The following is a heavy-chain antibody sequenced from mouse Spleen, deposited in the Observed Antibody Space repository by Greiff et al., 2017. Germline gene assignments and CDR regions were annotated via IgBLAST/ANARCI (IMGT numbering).Heavy chain of an antibody. CDR3: AREGSYYFDY. CDR2: ISGGGSYT. Sequence: EVMLVESGGGLVKPGGSLKLSCAASGFTFSSYGMSWVRQTPEKRLEWVATISGGGSYTYYPDSVKGRFTISRDNAKNNLYLQMSSLRSEDTALYYCAREGSYYFDYWGQGTTLTVSS. J-gene: IGHJ2*01. D-gene: IGHD3-3*01. V-gene: IGHV5-9-2*01. CDR1: GFTFSSYG.